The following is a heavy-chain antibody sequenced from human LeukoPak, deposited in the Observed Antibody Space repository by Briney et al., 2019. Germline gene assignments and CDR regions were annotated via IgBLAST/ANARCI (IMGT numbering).Heavy chain of an antibody. D-gene: IGHD5-18*01. V-gene: IGHV4-59*01. CDR3: ARGGYSYGDYCDY. CDR2: IYNSGT. CDR1: GGSISSYY. J-gene: IGHJ4*02. Sequence: PSETLSLTFTVSGGSISSYYWGWIRQPPGKGLEWIGYIYNSGTNYNPSLKSRVTISVDTSKKQFSLKLSSLTAADTAVYYCARGGYSYGDYCDYWGQGTLVTVSS.